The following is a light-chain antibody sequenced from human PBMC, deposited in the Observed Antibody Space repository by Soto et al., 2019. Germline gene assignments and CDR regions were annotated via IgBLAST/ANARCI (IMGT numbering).Light chain of an antibody. CDR2: GAS. J-gene: IGKJ2*01. CDR1: QSVSSSY. CDR3: WQYGSSPLYT. Sequence: EIVLTQSPGTLSLSPGEIATLSCRASQSVSSSYLAWYQQKPGQAPRLLIYGASSRATGIPDRFSGSGSGTDLALTIGRLEHEDVTVYSCWQYGSSPLYTFGQGPNLEIK. V-gene: IGKV3-20*01.